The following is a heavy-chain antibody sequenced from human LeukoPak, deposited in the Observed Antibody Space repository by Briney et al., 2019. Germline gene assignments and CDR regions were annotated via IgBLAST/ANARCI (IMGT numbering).Heavy chain of an antibody. J-gene: IGHJ4*02. CDR1: GDSVTSSY. V-gene: IGHV4-59*08. D-gene: IGHD2-15*01. CDR3: ARPDSVLEGCYNH. Sequence: SETLSLTCAVSGDSVTSSYWNWIRQPPGKGLEWIGYVSADGTTNYSPSLRSRLIMSVDTAKNDISLILMSVTAADTAIFYCARPDSVLEGCYNHWGRGILVTVAS. CDR2: VSADGTT.